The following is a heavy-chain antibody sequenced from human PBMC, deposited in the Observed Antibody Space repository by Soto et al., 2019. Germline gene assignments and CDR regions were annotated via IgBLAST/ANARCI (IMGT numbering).Heavy chain of an antibody. Sequence: EVQLVESGGGLVQTGGSLRLSCAASGFTFNDYWVHWVRQAPGKGLVWVSRINGDGTTTNYADSVKGRFTISRDNAQNTLYLQPNSLRDDDTAVYYCARGLYHKYGQDYWGQGTLVTVSS. V-gene: IGHV3-74*01. J-gene: IGHJ4*02. D-gene: IGHD4-17*01. CDR2: INGDGTTT. CDR3: ARGLYHKYGQDY. CDR1: GFTFNDYW.